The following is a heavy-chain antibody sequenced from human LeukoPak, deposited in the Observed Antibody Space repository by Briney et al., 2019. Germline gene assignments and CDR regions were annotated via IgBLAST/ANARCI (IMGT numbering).Heavy chain of an antibody. CDR3: VRYTDDVVVVPPVMGASKDGFDP. J-gene: IGHJ5*02. CDR1: GFTSSDYY. D-gene: IGHD2-2*01. Sequence: GGTLRLSCAASGFTSSDYYMSWIRQTPGKGLGWVSYNRSSGTSTKYADSVKGRSTISGNNAQNSLYLQMNSLRVEDTAVYYCVRYTDDVVVVPPVMGASKDGFDPWGQGTLVTVAS. CDR2: NRSSGTST. V-gene: IGHV3-11*03.